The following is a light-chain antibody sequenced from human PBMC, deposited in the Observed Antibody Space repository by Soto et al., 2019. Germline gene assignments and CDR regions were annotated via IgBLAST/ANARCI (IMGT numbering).Light chain of an antibody. J-gene: IGLJ1*01. CDR3: SSYTNTGTLYV. CDR2: EVA. V-gene: IGLV2-14*01. Sequence: ALTQPASVSGSPGQSITISCTGTSSDIGHYNYVSWYQQHPGKAPKLIIYEVAKRPSGVSSRFSGSKSGNTASLTISGLQAEDEADYHCSSYTNTGTLYVFGTGTKVTVL. CDR1: SSDIGHYNY.